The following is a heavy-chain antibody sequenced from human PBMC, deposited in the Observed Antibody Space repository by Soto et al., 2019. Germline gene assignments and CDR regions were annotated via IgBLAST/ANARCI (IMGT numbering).Heavy chain of an antibody. V-gene: IGHV4-59*01. CDR1: GGSISSYY. D-gene: IGHD3-10*01. CDR3: ARGGFGSSPHNAFAI. CDR2: IYYSGST. J-gene: IGHJ3*02. Sequence: SETLSLTCTVSGGSISSYYWSWIRQPPGKGLEWIGYIYYSGSTNYNPSLKSRVTISVDTSKKQFSLKLSSVTAADTAVYYCARGGFGSSPHNAFAIWGQGTMVTVSS.